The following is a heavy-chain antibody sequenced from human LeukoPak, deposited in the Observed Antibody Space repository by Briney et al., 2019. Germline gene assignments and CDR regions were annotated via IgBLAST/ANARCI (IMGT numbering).Heavy chain of an antibody. D-gene: IGHD3-22*01. J-gene: IGHJ4*02. CDR2: IYTSGST. Sequence: PSETPSLTCTVSGGSISSYYWSWLRQPAGKGLEWIGRIYTSGSTNYNPSLKSRVTISVDTSKNQLSLKLSSVTAADTAVYYCARGQYYYDSSGYYRFDYWGQGTLVTVSS. V-gene: IGHV4-4*07. CDR1: GGSISSYY. CDR3: ARGQYYYDSSGYYRFDY.